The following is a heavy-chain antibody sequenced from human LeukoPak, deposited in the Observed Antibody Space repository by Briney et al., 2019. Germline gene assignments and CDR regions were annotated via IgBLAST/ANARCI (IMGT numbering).Heavy chain of an antibody. CDR1: GYTFTGYY. V-gene: IGHV1-2*02. Sequence: ASVKVSCKASGYTFTGYYIHWVRQAPGQGLEWMGWINPNSGGTNYAQKLQGRVTMTTDTSTSTAYMELRSLRSDDTAVYYCARNPYDSSGYYVYWGQGTLVTVSS. CDR2: INPNSGGT. D-gene: IGHD3-22*01. CDR3: ARNPYDSSGYYVY. J-gene: IGHJ4*02.